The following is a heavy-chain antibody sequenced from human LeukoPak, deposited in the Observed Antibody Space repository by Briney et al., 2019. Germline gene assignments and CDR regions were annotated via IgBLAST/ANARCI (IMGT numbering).Heavy chain of an antibody. CDR3: TGFDVDYFDY. J-gene: IGHJ4*02. V-gene: IGHV3-49*04. D-gene: IGHD3-10*01. Sequence: GGSLRLSCTASGFTFDDYAMSWVRQAPGKGLEWVGFIRSKAYGGTTEYAASVKGRFTISRDDSKSIAYLQMNSLKTEDTAVYYCTGFDVDYFDYWGQGTLVTVSS. CDR2: IRSKAYGGTT. CDR1: GFTFDDYA.